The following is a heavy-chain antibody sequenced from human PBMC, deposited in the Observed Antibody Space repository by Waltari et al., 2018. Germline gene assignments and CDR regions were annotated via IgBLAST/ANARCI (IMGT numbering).Heavy chain of an antibody. CDR3: AKDYPETIFGVVITHFFDY. V-gene: IGHV3-23*01. CDR2: VMCNGGGT. Sequence: EVQVLESGGGLVQPGGSLRLSCAASGFAITHYAMSWVRRAPGKVLECVSGVMCNGGGTYYADSVKGRFTISRDISKNTVYLQMNSLSAEDTAVYYCAKDYPETIFGVVITHFFDYWGQGALVTVSS. J-gene: IGHJ4*02. D-gene: IGHD3-3*01. CDR1: GFAITHYA.